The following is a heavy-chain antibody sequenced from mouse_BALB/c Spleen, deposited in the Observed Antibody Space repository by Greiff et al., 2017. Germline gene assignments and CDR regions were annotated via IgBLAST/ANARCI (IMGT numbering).Heavy chain of an antibody. Sequence: EVKLMESGGGLVKPGGSLKLSCAASGFTFSDYYMYWVRQTPEKRLEWVATISDGGSYTYYPDSVKGRFTISRDNAKNNLYLQMSSLKSEDTAMYYCARAHYYGHYYAMDYWGQGTSVTVSS. CDR1: GFTFSDYY. D-gene: IGHD1-2*01. V-gene: IGHV5-4*02. CDR3: ARAHYYGHYYAMDY. J-gene: IGHJ4*01. CDR2: ISDGGSYT.